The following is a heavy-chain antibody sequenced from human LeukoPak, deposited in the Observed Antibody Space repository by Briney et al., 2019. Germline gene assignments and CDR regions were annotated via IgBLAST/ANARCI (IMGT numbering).Heavy chain of an antibody. CDR2: IYTSGST. Sequence: SQTLSLTCTVSGGSISSGSYYWSWIRQPAGKGLERIGRIYTSGSTNYNPSLKSRVTISVDTSKNQFSLKLSSVTAADTAVYYCARGSGLWRGDAFDIWGQGTMVTVSS. J-gene: IGHJ3*02. CDR1: GGSISSGSYY. D-gene: IGHD3-16*01. V-gene: IGHV4-61*02. CDR3: ARGSGLWRGDAFDI.